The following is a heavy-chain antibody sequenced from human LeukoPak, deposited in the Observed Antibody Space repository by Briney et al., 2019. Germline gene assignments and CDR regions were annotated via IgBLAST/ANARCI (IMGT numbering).Heavy chain of an antibody. CDR2: ISGSGGST. J-gene: IGHJ4*02. CDR3: TKDRGYSGYEDY. CDR1: GFTFSSYA. D-gene: IGHD5-12*01. V-gene: IGHV3-23*01. Sequence: GGSLRLSCAASGFTFSSYAMSWVRQAPGKGLEWVSAISGSGGSTYYADSVKGRFTISRDNSKNTLYLQMNSLRAEDTAVYYCTKDRGYSGYEDYWGQGTLVTVSS.